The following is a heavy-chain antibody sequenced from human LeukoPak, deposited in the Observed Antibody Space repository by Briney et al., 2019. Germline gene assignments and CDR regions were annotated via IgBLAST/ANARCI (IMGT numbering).Heavy chain of an antibody. CDR1: GFTFSDYY. V-gene: IGHV3-11*06. Sequence: TGGSLRLSCAASGFTFSDYYMSWIRQAPGKGLEWVSYISSSSSYTNYADSVKGRFTISRDNAKNSLYLQMNSLRAEDTAVYYCARMDSSTSFHPDYWGQGTLVTVSS. D-gene: IGHD2-2*01. CDR2: ISSSSSYT. CDR3: ARMDSSTSFHPDY. J-gene: IGHJ4*02.